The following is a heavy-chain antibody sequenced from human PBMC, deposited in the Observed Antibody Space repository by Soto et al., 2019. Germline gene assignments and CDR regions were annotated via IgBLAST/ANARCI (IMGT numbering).Heavy chain of an antibody. CDR3: AHRPGSLILPPGTQRWFDP. CDR1: GFSLSTSGVG. Sequence: QITLKESGPTLVKPTQTLTLTCTFSGFSLSTSGVGVGWIRQPPGKALEWLALIYWDDDKRYSPSLKSRLTITKDTSKNQVVLTMTNMDPVDTATYYCAHRPGSLILPPGTQRWFDPWGQGTLVTVSS. J-gene: IGHJ5*02. CDR2: IYWDDDK. D-gene: IGHD3-10*01. V-gene: IGHV2-5*02.